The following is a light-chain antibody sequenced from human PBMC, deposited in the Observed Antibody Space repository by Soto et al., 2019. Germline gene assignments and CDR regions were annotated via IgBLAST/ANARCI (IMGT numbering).Light chain of an antibody. CDR2: GAS. V-gene: IGKV3-15*01. CDR3: QQYNDWPPIT. CDR1: QRVAGN. J-gene: IGKJ5*01. Sequence: EIVMTQYPATLSVSPGERATLSCRASQRVAGNLTWYQQKPGQAPGLLIYGASTRATGIPARFIGSGSGTEFTLTISSLQSEEFAVYYCQQYNDWPPITFGQGTRLEIK.